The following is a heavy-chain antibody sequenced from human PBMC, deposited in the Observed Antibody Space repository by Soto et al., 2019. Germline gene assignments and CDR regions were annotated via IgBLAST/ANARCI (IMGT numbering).Heavy chain of an antibody. J-gene: IGHJ4*02. V-gene: IGHV3-30-3*01. Sequence: QVQLVESGGGVVQPGRSLRLSCAASGFSFSSNAMHWVRQAPGKGLEWVALISYEGRDKNYVDSVKGRFTISRDNSKNPLYLQMNSLRTEDTAVYYCARDRGFPGDYWGQGTLVTVSS. D-gene: IGHD1-26*01. CDR2: ISYEGRDK. CDR1: GFSFSSNA. CDR3: ARDRGFPGDY.